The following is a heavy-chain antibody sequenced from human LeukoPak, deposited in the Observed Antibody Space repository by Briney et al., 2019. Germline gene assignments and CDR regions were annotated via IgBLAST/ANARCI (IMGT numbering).Heavy chain of an antibody. V-gene: IGHV4-34*11. J-gene: IGHJ4*01. Sequence: SETLSLTCAVYGGSFSGYYWSWIRQPPGKGLEWIGYIYYSGSTSYNPSLNSRVTISRDTSKNQFSLNLRSVTAADTAVYYCTSGGMVSGDFWGHGTLVTVSS. CDR3: TSGGMVSGDF. CDR1: GGSFSGYY. CDR2: IYYSGST. D-gene: IGHD2-8*01.